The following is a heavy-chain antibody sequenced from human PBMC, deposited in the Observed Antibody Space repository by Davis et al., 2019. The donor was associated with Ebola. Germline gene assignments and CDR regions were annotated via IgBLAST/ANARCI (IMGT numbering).Heavy chain of an antibody. D-gene: IGHD1-26*01. CDR1: GFIFSDYY. J-gene: IGHJ2*01. V-gene: IGHV3-69-1*01. CDR2: ISSTNYI. CDR3: ARRPVGMHTWYFDL. Sequence: GESLKISCAASGFIFSDYYMSWIRQVPGKGLEWVSSISSTNYIYYADSVKGRFTISRDNAKNSLYLQMNGLRAEDTALYQCARRPVGMHTWYFDLWGRGTLGTVSS.